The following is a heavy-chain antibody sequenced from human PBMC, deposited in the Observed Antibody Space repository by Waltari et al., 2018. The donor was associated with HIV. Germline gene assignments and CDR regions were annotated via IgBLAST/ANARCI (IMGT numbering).Heavy chain of an antibody. CDR3: ARDRNAYDILTGYSLGWFDP. Sequence: QVQLQESGPGLVKPSETLSLSCTVSGGSISSYYWSWIRQPPGTGLEWIGYIYYSGSTNYNPSLKSRVTISVDTSKNQFSLKLNSVTAADTAVYYCARDRNAYDILTGYSLGWFDPWGQGTLVTVSS. CDR1: GGSISSYY. D-gene: IGHD3-9*01. J-gene: IGHJ5*02. V-gene: IGHV4-59*01. CDR2: IYYSGST.